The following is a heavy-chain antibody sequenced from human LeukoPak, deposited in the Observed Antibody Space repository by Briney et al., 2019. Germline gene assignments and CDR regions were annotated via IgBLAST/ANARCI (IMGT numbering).Heavy chain of an antibody. D-gene: IGHD5-18*01. CDR3: ARYRGYSYGYYFDY. CDR2: IYHSGST. CDR1: GGSISSSNW. V-gene: IGHV4-4*03. J-gene: IGHJ4*02. Sequence: PGTLSLTCAVSGGSISSSNWWSWVRQPPGKGLEWIGEIYHSGSTNYNPSLKSRVTISVDKSKNQFSLKLSSVTAADTAVYYCARYRGYSYGYYFDYWGQGTLVTVSS.